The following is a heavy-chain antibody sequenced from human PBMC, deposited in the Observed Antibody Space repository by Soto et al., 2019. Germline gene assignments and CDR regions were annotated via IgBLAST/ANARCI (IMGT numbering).Heavy chain of an antibody. CDR3: TTGPHYGDYVELVDY. D-gene: IGHD4-17*01. J-gene: IGHJ4*02. V-gene: IGHV3-15*01. CDR2: IKSKTDGGTT. Sequence: EVQLVESGGGLVKPGGSLRLSCAASGFTFSNAWMSWVRQSPGKGLEWVGRIKSKTDGGTTDYAAPVKGRFTISRDDSKNTLYLEMNSLGTEDTAVYYCTTGPHYGDYVELVDYWGQGTLVTVSS. CDR1: GFTFSNAW.